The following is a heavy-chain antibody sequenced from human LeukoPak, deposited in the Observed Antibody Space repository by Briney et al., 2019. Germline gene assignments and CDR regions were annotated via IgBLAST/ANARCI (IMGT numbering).Heavy chain of an antibody. D-gene: IGHD2-21*02. CDR2: INPNSGGT. CDR3: ARDRGAYCGGDCYSDFDY. V-gene: IGHV1-2*02. Sequence: ASVKVSCKASGYTFTGYYMHWVRQAPGQGLEWMGWINPNSGGTNYAQKFQGRVTMTRDTSISTAYMELSRLRSDDTAVYYCARDRGAYCGGDCYSDFDYWGQGTLVTVSS. J-gene: IGHJ4*02. CDR1: GYTFTGYY.